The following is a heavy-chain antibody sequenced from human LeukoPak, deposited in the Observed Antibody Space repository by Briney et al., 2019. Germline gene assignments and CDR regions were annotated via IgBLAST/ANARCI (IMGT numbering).Heavy chain of an antibody. CDR2: VKQEGSEK. V-gene: IGHV3-7*01. J-gene: IGHJ5*02. CDR3: ARESYYYGSGTDNWFDP. D-gene: IGHD3-10*01. CDR1: RFTFSSYW. Sequence: PGGSLRLSCAVSRFTFSSYWMSWVRQAPGKGLEWVASVKQEGSEKYYVDSVKGRFIISRDNAKNSLYLQMNSLRAEDTAVYYCARESYYYGSGTDNWFDPWGQGTLVTVSS.